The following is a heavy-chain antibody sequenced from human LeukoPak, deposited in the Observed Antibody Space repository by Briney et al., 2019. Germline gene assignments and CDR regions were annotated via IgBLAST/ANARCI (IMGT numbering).Heavy chain of an antibody. Sequence: GGSLRLSCAATGFRFSSYDMHWVRQAPGKGLEWVAAISAEGDIQIYLDSVMGRFTISRDNSKSTLYPQMNSLRIEDTGFYYCTRDMIRGVPDYIDYWGQGTLVTVSS. CDR3: TRDMIRGVPDYIDY. CDR1: GFRFSSYD. V-gene: IGHV3-30-3*01. CDR2: ISAEGDIQ. J-gene: IGHJ4*02. D-gene: IGHD3-10*01.